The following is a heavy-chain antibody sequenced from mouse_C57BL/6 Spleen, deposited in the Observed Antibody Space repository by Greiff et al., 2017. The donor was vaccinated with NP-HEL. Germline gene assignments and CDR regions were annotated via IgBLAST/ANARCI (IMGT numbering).Heavy chain of an antibody. CDR1: GYTFTSYW. J-gene: IGHJ3*01. CDR2: INPSNGGT. D-gene: IGHD1-1*01. Sequence: QVQLKQPGTELVKPGASVKLSCKASGYTFTSYWMHWVKQRPGQGLEWIGNINPSNGGTNYNEKFKSKATLTVDKSSSTAYMQLSSLTSEDSAVYYCARSNYGSSYPVAYWGQGTLVTVSA. V-gene: IGHV1-53*01. CDR3: ARSNYGSSYPVAY.